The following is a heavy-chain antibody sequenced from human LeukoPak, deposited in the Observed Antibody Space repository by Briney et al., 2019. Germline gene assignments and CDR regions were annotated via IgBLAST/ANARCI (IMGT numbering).Heavy chain of an antibody. CDR1: GFAFSSYG. V-gene: IGHV3-30*18. D-gene: IGHD4-17*01. CDR2: ISYDGSNK. CDR3: AKNYGTATLDY. J-gene: IGHJ4*02. Sequence: PGGSLRLSCAASGFAFSSYGMHWVRQAPGKGLEWVAVISYDGSNKYYADSVKGRFTISRDNSKNTLYLQMNSLRAEDTAAYYCAKNYGTATLDYWGQGTLVTVSS.